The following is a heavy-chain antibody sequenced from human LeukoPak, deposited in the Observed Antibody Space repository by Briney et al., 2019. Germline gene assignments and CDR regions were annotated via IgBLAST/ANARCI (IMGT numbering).Heavy chain of an antibody. D-gene: IGHD6-13*01. CDR2: ISSSSSYI. J-gene: IGHJ4*02. Sequence: GGSLRLSCAASGFTFSSYSMNWDRQAPGKGLEWVSSISSSSSYIYYADSVKGRFTISRDNAKNSLYLQMNSLRAEDTAVYYCARGRIAAAYQGGPDYWGQGTLVTVSS. CDR1: GFTFSSYS. CDR3: ARGRIAAAYQGGPDY. V-gene: IGHV3-21*01.